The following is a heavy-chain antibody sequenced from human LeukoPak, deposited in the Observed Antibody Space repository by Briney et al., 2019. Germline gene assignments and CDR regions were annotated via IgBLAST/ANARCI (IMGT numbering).Heavy chain of an antibody. CDR2: ISSSSSYI. J-gene: IGHJ3*02. CDR3: ARDGGFYYDSSGYSMI. D-gene: IGHD3-22*01. Sequence: GGSLRLSCAASGFTFSSYSMNWVRQAPGKGLEWVSSISSSSSYIYYADSVKGQFTISRDNAKNSLYLQMNSLRAEDTAVYYCARDGGFYYDSSGYSMIWGQGTMVAVSS. CDR1: GFTFSSYS. V-gene: IGHV3-21*01.